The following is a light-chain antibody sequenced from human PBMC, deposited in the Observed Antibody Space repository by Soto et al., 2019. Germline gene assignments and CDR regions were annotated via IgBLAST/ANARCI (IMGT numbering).Light chain of an antibody. V-gene: IGLV2-8*01. J-gene: IGLJ2*01. CDR3: TSFARLITPCIL. CDR2: EVT. Sequence: QSALTQPPSASASPGQSVTIPCTGTATDIGGYNYVSWYHQLPGKAPKLIIYEVTKRPSGVPDRFSGSKSGNTASLTVSGLQAEDEGTYYCTSFARLITPCILFGGGTKLTVL. CDR1: ATDIGGYNY.